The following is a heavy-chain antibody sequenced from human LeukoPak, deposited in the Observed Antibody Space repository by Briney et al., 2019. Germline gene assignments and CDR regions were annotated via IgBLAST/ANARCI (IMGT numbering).Heavy chain of an antibody. J-gene: IGHJ4*02. D-gene: IGHD2-15*01. V-gene: IGHV4-34*01. Sequence: PSETLSLTCAVYTDSFSAYFTNWISHAPGKPLEYIGEINNRGSSHDSRSLKTRVALSVDTPKQQFSLKLTSVTAEDTAVYFCARGSSFDGYCSAGACDAGYYDSWGQGGPVGVSS. CDR3: ARGSSFDGYCSAGACDAGYYDS. CDR1: TDSFSAYF. CDR2: INNRGSS.